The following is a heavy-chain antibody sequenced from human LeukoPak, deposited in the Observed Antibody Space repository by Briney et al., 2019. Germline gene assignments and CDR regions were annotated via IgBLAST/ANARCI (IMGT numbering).Heavy chain of an antibody. CDR1: GGSISSSSYY. V-gene: IGHV4-39*07. Sequence: PSETLSLTCTVSGGSISSSSYYWGWIRRPPGKGLEWIGSIYYSGSTYYNPSLKSRVTISVDTSKNQFSLKLSSVTAADTAVYYCARAGGSVARWDFDYWGQGTLVTVSS. J-gene: IGHJ4*02. CDR2: IYYSGST. CDR3: ARAGGSVARWDFDY. D-gene: IGHD3-16*01.